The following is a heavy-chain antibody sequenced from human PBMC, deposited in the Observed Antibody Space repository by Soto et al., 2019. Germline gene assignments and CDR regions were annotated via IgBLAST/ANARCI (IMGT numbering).Heavy chain of an antibody. Sequence: QVQLLQSGPEVKRPGASVRVSCKTFGYSFPTYGISWVRQAPGQGLEWMGWSNTYNGNTNYAQSLQGRVTMTTDPSTHTAYMELRSLRSDDTAVYYCARGLSTVATMVDYWGQGTLVTVSS. D-gene: IGHD5-12*01. CDR3: ARGLSTVATMVDY. J-gene: IGHJ4*02. CDR1: GYSFPTYG. V-gene: IGHV1-18*01. CDR2: SNTYNGNT.